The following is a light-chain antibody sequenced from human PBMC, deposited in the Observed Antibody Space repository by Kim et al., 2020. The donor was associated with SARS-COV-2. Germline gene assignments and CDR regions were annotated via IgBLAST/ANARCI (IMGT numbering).Light chain of an antibody. CDR1: SGDVGAFNY. CDR3: SSYTSLTTVV. J-gene: IGLJ2*01. Sequence: QSALTQPASVSGSPGQSITISCTGTSGDVGAFNYVSWYQQHPGKVPKLMIYAVNRRPSGLSSRFSGSKSGNTASLIISGLQAEDEADYYCSSYTSLTTVVFGGGTQLTVL. CDR2: AVN. V-gene: IGLV2-14*03.